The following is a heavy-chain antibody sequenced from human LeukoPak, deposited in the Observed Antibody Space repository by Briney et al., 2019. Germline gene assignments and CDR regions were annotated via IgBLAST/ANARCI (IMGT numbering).Heavy chain of an antibody. V-gene: IGHV1-18*01. J-gene: IGHJ4*02. D-gene: IGHD4-17*01. CDR2: ISAYNGNT. Sequence: ASVKVSCKASGYTFTSYAMNWVRQAPGQGLEWMGWISAYNGNTNYAQKLQGRVTMTTDTSTSTAYMELSRLRSDDTAVYYCARVYDYGDYVLAFDYWGQGTLVTVSS. CDR1: GYTFTSYA. CDR3: ARVYDYGDYVLAFDY.